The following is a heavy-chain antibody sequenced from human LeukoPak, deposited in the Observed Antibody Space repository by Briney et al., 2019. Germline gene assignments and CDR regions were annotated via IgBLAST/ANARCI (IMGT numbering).Heavy chain of an antibody. Sequence: GGSLRLSCAASGFTFSSYWMSWVRQAPGKGLEWVANIKQDGSEKYYVDSVKGRFTISRDNAKNSLYLQINSLRAEYTAVYYCARQIAAAGIPGDYWGQGTLVTVSS. D-gene: IGHD6-13*01. V-gene: IGHV3-7*01. CDR1: GFTFSSYW. CDR2: IKQDGSEK. CDR3: ARQIAAAGIPGDY. J-gene: IGHJ4*02.